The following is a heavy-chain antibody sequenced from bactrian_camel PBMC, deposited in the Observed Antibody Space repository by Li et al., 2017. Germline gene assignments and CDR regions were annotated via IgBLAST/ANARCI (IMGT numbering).Heavy chain of an antibody. CDR3: EKGSL. D-gene: IGHD5*01. Sequence: HVQLVESGGASVESGGSLRLSFVASGYDVSRGYMAWFRQAPGKEREGVARIATGSGNTYYADSVKGRFVISRDNANNIVYLHLTHLKIEDTAMYYCEKGSLRGQGTQVTV. CDR1: GYDVSRGY. V-gene: IGHV3S1*01. CDR2: IATGSGNT. J-gene: IGHJ4*01.